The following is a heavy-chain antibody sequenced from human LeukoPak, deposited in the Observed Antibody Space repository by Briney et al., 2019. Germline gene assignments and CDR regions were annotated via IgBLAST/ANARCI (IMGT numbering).Heavy chain of an antibody. Sequence: GRCLRLSCAASGFTFDDYAMHWVRQAPGKGLEWVSGISWNSGSIGYADSVKGRFTISRDNAKNSLYLQMNSLRAEDTALYYCAKYGSSSSSGQGTLVTVSS. D-gene: IGHD6-6*01. J-gene: IGHJ5*02. CDR3: AKYGSSSS. V-gene: IGHV3-9*01. CDR2: ISWNSGSI. CDR1: GFTFDDYA.